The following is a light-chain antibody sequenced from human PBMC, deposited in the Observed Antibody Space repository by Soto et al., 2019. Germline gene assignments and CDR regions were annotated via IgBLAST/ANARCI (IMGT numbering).Light chain of an antibody. Sequence: ISLPGSSSDVGGYNHVSWYQQHADKAPKLSIHEVSNRPSGVSNRFSGSKSGNTASLTISGLQAEDEADYYCISYTSISTYVFGNATKVTVL. CDR2: EVS. CDR3: ISYTSISTYV. CDR1: SSDVGGYNH. V-gene: IGLV2-14*01. J-gene: IGLJ1*01.